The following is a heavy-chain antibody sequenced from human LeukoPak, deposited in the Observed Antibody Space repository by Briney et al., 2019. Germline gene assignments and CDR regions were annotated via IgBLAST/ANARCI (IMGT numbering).Heavy chain of an antibody. Sequence: GGSLRLSCAVSGFTFSSYAMSWVRQAPGKGLEWVSTISNSDGTTYYADSVKGWFTISRDDSENTLSLQMNSLRAEDTAVYYCAKDHFGYSYGPAAMDVWGKGTTVTVSS. V-gene: IGHV3-23*01. CDR2: ISNSDGTT. CDR1: GFTFSSYA. D-gene: IGHD5-18*01. CDR3: AKDHFGYSYGPAAMDV. J-gene: IGHJ6*04.